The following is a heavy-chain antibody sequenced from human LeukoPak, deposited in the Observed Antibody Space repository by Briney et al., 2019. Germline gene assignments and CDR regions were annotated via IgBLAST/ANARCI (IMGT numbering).Heavy chain of an antibody. CDR1: GYTFTIYA. D-gene: IGHD6-13*01. J-gene: IGHJ4*02. CDR2: INPGNGYT. CDR3: ARGPYSSSWSMDY. V-gene: IGHV1-3*03. Sequence: ASVKVSCKASGYTFTIYAMHWVRQAPGQRLEWMGWINPGNGYTKNSQEFQGRVTITRDTSASTVYMEVSTLRSEDMGVYYCARGPYSSSWSMDYWGQGTLVTVSS.